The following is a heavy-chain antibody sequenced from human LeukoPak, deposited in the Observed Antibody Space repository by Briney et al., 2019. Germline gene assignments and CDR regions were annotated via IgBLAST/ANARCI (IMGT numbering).Heavy chain of an antibody. CDR2: IYYSGST. J-gene: IGHJ3*02. V-gene: IGHV4-59*01. CDR1: GGSISSYY. D-gene: IGHD3-10*01. CDR3: ARSDYYGSGPHAFDI. Sequence: SETLSLTCTVSGGSISSYYWSWIRQPPGKGLEWIGYIYYSGSTNYNPSLKSRVTISVDTSKNQFSLKLSSVTAADTAVYYCARSDYYGSGPHAFDIWGQGTMVTVSS.